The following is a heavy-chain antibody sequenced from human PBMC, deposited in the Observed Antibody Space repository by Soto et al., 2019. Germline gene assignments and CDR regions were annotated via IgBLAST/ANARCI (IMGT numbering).Heavy chain of an antibody. CDR1: GDSITSSNW. Sequence: QVHLQESGPGLVKPSGTLSLTCAVSGDSITSSNWWSWVRQAPGKGLEWIGEIYHSGATTYNPSLKNRATISVDPSNNLFSLKLTSVTAADTAVYFCARDLGTGTDYWGRGTLVTVAS. D-gene: IGHD1-1*01. CDR3: ARDLGTGTDY. J-gene: IGHJ4*02. V-gene: IGHV4-4*02. CDR2: IYHSGAT.